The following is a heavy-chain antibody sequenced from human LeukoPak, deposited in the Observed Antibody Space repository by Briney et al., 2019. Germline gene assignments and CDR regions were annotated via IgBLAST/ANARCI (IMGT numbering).Heavy chain of an antibody. V-gene: IGHV3-9*01. CDR2: ISWNSGSI. CDR1: GFTFDDYA. D-gene: IGHD1-26*01. Sequence: GGSLRLSCAASGFTFDDYAMHWVRQAAGKGLQWVSGISWNSGSIGYADSVKGRFTISRDNAKNSLYLQMNSLRAEDTALYYCAKDMGATKRAYFDYWGQGTLITVSS. CDR3: AKDMGATKRAYFDY. J-gene: IGHJ4*02.